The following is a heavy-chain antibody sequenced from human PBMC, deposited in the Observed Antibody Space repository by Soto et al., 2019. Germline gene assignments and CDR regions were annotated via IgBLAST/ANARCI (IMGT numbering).Heavy chain of an antibody. Sequence: SVKVSCKASGGTFSSYAISWVRQAPGQGLEWMGGIIPIFGTANYAQKFQGRVTITADESTSTAYMELSSLRSEDTAVYYCARPEYCSGGSCFPGYDWFDPWGQGTLVTVSS. V-gene: IGHV1-69*13. CDR1: GGTFSSYA. CDR3: ARPEYCSGGSCFPGYDWFDP. J-gene: IGHJ5*02. CDR2: IIPIFGTA. D-gene: IGHD2-15*01.